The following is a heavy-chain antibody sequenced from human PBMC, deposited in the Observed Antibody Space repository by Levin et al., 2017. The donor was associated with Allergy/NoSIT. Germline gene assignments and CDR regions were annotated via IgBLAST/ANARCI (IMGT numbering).Heavy chain of an antibody. CDR3: VRLRRGSGIYYFLDY. CDR1: GFTFSDYY. Sequence: GGSLRLSCATSGFTFSDYYMDWVRQAPGKGLEWVGRTKNKANSYTTLYAASVQGRFTVSRDDSKNSLFPQMNSLRTEDTAVYYCVRLRRGSGIYYFLDYWGQGTLVTVSS. J-gene: IGHJ4*02. CDR2: TKNKANSYTT. D-gene: IGHD3-10*01. V-gene: IGHV3-72*01.